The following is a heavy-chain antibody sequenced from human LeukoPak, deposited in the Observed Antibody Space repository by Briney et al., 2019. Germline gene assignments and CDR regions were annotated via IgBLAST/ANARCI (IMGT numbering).Heavy chain of an antibody. CDR1: GFTFSGYW. J-gene: IGHJ3*02. V-gene: IGHV3-7*01. CDR3: ARRGSRLIGAFEI. D-gene: IGHD1-26*01. CDR2: INQYGNER. Sequence: GGSLSLSCAAFGFTFSGYWMNWVRQAPGKGLEWVANINQYGNERYYVDSAKGRFTISRDNAKNSLYLQMNSLRAEDTAVYYCARRGSRLIGAFEILGQGTMGTVS.